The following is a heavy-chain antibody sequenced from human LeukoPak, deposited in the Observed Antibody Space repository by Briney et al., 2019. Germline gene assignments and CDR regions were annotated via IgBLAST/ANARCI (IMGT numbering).Heavy chain of an antibody. CDR1: GYTFTGYY. D-gene: IGHD2-15*01. CDR2: INPSGGST. V-gene: IGHV1-46*01. J-gene: IGHJ5*02. Sequence: ASVKVSCKASGYTFTGYYMHWVRQAPGQGLEWMGIINPSGGSTSYAQKFQGRVTMTRDMSTSTVYMELSSLRSEDTAVYYCARDKGGYCSGGSCQPRNWFDPWGQGTLVTVSS. CDR3: ARDKGGYCSGGSCQPRNWFDP.